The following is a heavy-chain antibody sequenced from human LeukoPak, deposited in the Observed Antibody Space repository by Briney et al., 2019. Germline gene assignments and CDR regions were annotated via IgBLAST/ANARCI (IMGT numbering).Heavy chain of an antibody. J-gene: IGHJ4*02. CDR2: INQDGSEK. Sequence: GRSLRLSCTASGFTFSIYWMSWVRQAPGKGLEWVANINQDGSEKYYVDSMKGRFTISRDNAKNSLYLQMNSLRAEDTAVYYCARDNRDRKSDYWGQGTLVTVSS. CDR1: GFTFSIYW. CDR3: ARDNRDRKSDY. V-gene: IGHV3-7*01.